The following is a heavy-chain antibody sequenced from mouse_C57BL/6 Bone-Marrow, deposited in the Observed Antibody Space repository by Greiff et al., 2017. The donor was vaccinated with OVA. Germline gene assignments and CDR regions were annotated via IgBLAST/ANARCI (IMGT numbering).Heavy chain of an antibody. J-gene: IGHJ1*03. V-gene: IGHV1-50*01. CDR1: GYTFTSYW. Sequence: QVQLQQPGAELVKPGASVKLSCKASGYTFTSYWMQWVKQRPGQGLEWIGEIDPSDSYTNYNQKFKGKATLTVETSSSTAYMQLRSLTSEDSAVYYCASPYYYGSSYGWYFDVWGTGTTVTVSS. CDR3: ASPYYYGSSYGWYFDV. D-gene: IGHD1-1*01. CDR2: IDPSDSYT.